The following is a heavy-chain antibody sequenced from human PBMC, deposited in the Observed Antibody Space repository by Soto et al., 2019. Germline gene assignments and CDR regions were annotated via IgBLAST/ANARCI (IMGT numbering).Heavy chain of an antibody. J-gene: IGHJ6*03. V-gene: IGHV4-59*01. CDR3: ARSPYYAPGNYHYYYIDV. Sequence: SETLSLTCTVSGGSISSYYWSWIRQPPGKGLEWIGYIYYSGSTNYNPSLKSRVTISVDTSKNQFSLKLSSVTAADTAVYYCARSPYYAPGNYHYYYIDVWGKGTTVTVSS. CDR1: GGSISSYY. D-gene: IGHD3-10*01. CDR2: IYYSGST.